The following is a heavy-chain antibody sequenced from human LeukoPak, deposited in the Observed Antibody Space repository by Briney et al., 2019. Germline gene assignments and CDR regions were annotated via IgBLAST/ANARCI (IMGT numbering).Heavy chain of an antibody. CDR1: GFTFSLYS. V-gene: IGHV3-15*01. D-gene: IGHD6-19*01. Sequence: PGGSLRLSCAASGFTFSLYSMTWVRQAPGKGLEWVARIKSKTDGGTIDYAGSVKGRFTISRDDSKNTLYLQLNTLKTEDTAVYYCTTAVAGVITFDYWGQGTLVTVSS. J-gene: IGHJ4*02. CDR2: IKSKTDGGTI. CDR3: TTAVAGVITFDY.